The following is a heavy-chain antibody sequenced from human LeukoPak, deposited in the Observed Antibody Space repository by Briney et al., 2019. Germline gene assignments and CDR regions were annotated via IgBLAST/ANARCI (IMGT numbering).Heavy chain of an antibody. CDR1: GYTFTGYY. V-gene: IGHV1-2*02. CDR2: INPNSGGT. J-gene: IGHJ4*02. CDR3: ARLDGTYYDSSGYPSPFDY. Sequence: ASVKVSCKASGYTFTGYYMHWVRQAPGQGLEWMGWINPNSGGTNYAQKFQGRVTVTRDTSISTAYMELSRLRSDDTAVYYCARLDGTYYDSSGYPSPFDYWGQGTLVTVSS. D-gene: IGHD3-22*01.